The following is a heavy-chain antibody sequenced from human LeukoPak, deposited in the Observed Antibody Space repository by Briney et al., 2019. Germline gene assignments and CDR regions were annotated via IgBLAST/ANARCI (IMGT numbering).Heavy chain of an antibody. CDR2: IYHSGST. V-gene: IGHV4-30-2*01. J-gene: IGHJ3*02. D-gene: IGHD4-23*01. Sequence: PSETLSLTCTVSGGSISSGGYYWSWIRQPPGKGLEWIGYIYHSGSTYYNPSLKSRVTISVDRSKTQFSLKLSSVTAADTAVYYCARLRVVSPRLNDAFDIWGQGTMVTVSS. CDR3: ARLRVVSPRLNDAFDI. CDR1: GGSISSGGYY.